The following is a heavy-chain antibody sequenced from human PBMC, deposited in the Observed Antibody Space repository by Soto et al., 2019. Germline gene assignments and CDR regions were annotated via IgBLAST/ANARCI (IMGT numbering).Heavy chain of an antibody. D-gene: IGHD3-22*01. J-gene: IGHJ4*02. CDR1: GYTFTSYY. CDR3: ARVKPAYYDSSGYYYFDY. Sequence: ASLKVSCKASGYTFTSYYMHWVRQAPGQGLEWMGIINPSGGSTSYAQKFQGRVTMTRDTSISTAYMELSRLRSDDTAVYYCARVKPAYYDSSGYYYFDYWGQGTLVNVS. CDR2: INPSGGST. V-gene: IGHV1-46*01.